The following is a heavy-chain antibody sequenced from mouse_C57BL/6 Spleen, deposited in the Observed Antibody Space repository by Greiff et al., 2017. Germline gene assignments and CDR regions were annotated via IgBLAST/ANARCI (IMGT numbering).Heavy chain of an antibody. J-gene: IGHJ1*03. CDR1: GYSFTSYY. CDR3: ARSPDYYGSSHWYFDV. V-gene: IGHV1-66*01. D-gene: IGHD1-1*01. Sequence: VQLQQSGPELVKPGASVKISCKASGYSFTSYYIHWVKQRPGQGLEWIGWIYPGSGNTKYNEKFKGKATLTADTSSSTAYMQLSSLTSEDSAVYYCARSPDYYGSSHWYFDVWGTGTTVTVSS. CDR2: IYPGSGNT.